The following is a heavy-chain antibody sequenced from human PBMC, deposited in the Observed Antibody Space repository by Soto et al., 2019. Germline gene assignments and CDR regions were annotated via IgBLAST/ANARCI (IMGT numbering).Heavy chain of an antibody. J-gene: IGHJ6*02. V-gene: IGHV3-48*03. CDR2: ISSSGSTI. CDR3: ARDLAAGYSYGYFSYYYGMDV. Sequence: QTGGSLRLSCAASGFTFSSYEMNWVRQAPGKGLEWVSYISSSGSTIYYADSVKGRFTISRDNAKNSLYLQMNSLRAEDTAVYYCARDLAAGYSYGYFSYYYGMDVWGQGTTVTVSS. CDR1: GFTFSSYE. D-gene: IGHD5-18*01.